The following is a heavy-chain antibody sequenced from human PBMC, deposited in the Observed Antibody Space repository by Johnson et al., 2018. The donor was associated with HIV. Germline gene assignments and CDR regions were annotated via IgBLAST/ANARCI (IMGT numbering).Heavy chain of an antibody. CDR3: AKGRGSPPGAFDI. J-gene: IGHJ3*02. V-gene: IGHV3-23*04. CDR1: GFTFDDYD. CDR2: ISGSGGST. Sequence: VQLVESGGGVVRPGGSLRLSCAASGFTFDDYDMSWVRQAPGKGLEWVSAISGSGGSTYYADSGKGRFTISRDNSKNTLYLQMNSLRAEDTAVYYCAKGRGSPPGAFDIWGQGTMVTVSS. D-gene: IGHD1-26*01.